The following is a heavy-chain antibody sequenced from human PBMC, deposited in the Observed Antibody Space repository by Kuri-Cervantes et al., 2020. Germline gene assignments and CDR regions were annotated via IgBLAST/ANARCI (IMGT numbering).Heavy chain of an antibody. CDR1: GFTFSSYA. V-gene: IGHV3-30-3*02. CDR2: ISYDGSNK. Sequence: GESLKISCAASGFTFSSYAMHWVRQAPGKGLEWVAVISYDGSNKYYADSVKGRFTISRDNSKNTLYLQMNSLRAEDTAVYYCAKDQDIVVVRGSVHYYYYGMDVWGQGTTVTVSS. D-gene: IGHD2-15*01. CDR3: AKDQDIVVVRGSVHYYYYGMDV. J-gene: IGHJ6*02.